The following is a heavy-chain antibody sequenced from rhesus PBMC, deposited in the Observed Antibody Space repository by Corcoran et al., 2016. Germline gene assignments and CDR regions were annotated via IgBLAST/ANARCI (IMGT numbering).Heavy chain of an antibody. CDR1: GGSISSNY. Sequence: QVQLQESGPGLVKPSETLSLTCAVSGGSISSNYWSWIRQPPGKGLEWIGYIYGSGSSTNYNPSLKSRVTLSVDTSKNQFSLKLSSVTAADTAVYYCARGRDEDDYGYYLSTYYFDYWGQGVLVTVSS. CDR2: IYGSGSST. J-gene: IGHJ4*01. V-gene: IGHV4S11*01. CDR3: ARGRDEDDYGYYLSTYYFDY. D-gene: IGHD3-9*01.